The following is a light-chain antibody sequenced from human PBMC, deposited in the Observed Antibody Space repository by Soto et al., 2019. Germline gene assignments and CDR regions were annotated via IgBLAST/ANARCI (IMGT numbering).Light chain of an antibody. CDR1: QGVTTN. CDR2: DVS. V-gene: IGKV3-15*01. CDR3: QQYNNWPFS. Sequence: EIAMTQSRETRSVSPAERCIIYCMAGQGVTTNFAWYQQKSGQSPRLLIYDVSIRATGVPARFSGTGSETDFTLTISGLQSEDSAVYFCQQYNNWPFSFGQGTRLEIK. J-gene: IGKJ5*01.